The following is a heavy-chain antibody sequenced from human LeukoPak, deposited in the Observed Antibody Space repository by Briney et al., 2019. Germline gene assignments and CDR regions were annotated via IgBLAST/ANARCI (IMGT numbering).Heavy chain of an antibody. Sequence: GGSLRLSCEASGFTFDDYAMNWVRQTPGKGLEWVSLISWDGDRTYYADSVKGRFTISRDNSKNSLYLQMNSLRAEDTALYYCAKDTLSATTGRADYFDSWGRGTLVTVSS. CDR3: AKDTLSATTGRADYFDS. CDR2: ISWDGDRT. D-gene: IGHD1-1*01. CDR1: GFTFDDYA. J-gene: IGHJ4*02. V-gene: IGHV3-43D*03.